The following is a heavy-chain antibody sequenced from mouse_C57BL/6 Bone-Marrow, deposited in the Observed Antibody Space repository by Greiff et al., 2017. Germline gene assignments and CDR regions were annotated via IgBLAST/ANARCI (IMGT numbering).Heavy chain of an antibody. CDR2: IYPRSGNT. D-gene: IGHD2-3*01. Sequence: VQLQQSGAELARPGASVKLSCKASGYTFTSYGISWVKQRTGQGLEWIGEIYPRSGNTYYNKKFKGKATLTADKSSSTAYMELRSLTSEDSAVYFCARPASWLLLTWFAYWGQGTLVTVSA. J-gene: IGHJ3*01. V-gene: IGHV1-81*01. CDR3: ARPASWLLLTWFAY. CDR1: GYTFTSYG.